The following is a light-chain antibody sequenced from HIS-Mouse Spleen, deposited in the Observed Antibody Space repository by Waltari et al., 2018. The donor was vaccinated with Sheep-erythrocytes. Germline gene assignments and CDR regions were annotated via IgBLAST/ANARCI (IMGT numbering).Light chain of an antibody. V-gene: IGKV2-28*01. CDR3: MQALQTPFT. CDR2: LGS. CDR1: QSLLHSNVYNY. J-gene: IGKJ3*01. Sequence: DIVMTQSPLYLPVTPGERASMSCRSSQSLLHSNVYNYLDWYLQKPVQSPLLLIYLGSNRASGVPDRFSGSGSGTDFTLKISRVEAEDVGVYYCMQALQTPFTFGPGTKVDIK.